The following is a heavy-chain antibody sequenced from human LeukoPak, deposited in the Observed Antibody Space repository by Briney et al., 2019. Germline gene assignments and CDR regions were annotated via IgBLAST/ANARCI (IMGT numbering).Heavy chain of an antibody. CDR1: GGSISSSNW. D-gene: IGHD3-9*01. CDR3: ARGNYDILTGYYTDAFDY. V-gene: IGHV4-4*02. J-gene: IGHJ4*02. CDR2: IYHSGST. Sequence: SETLSLTCAVSGGSISSSNWWGRVRQPPGKGLGWIGAIYHSGSTNYNPSLKSRVTISVDKSKNQFSLKLSSVTAADTAVYYCARGNYDILTGYYTDAFDYWGQGTLVTVSS.